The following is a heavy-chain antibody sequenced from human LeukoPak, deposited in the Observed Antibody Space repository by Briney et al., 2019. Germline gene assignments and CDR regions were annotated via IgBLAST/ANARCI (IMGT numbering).Heavy chain of an antibody. Sequence: PGGSLRLSCAASGFTFSSYAMSWVRQAPGKGLEWVSAISGSGGSTYSADSVKGWFTISRDNSKNTLYLQMNSLRAEDTAVYYCAKAGGMVRGVIYYFDYWGQGTLVTVSS. J-gene: IGHJ4*02. CDR3: AKAGGMVRGVIYYFDY. D-gene: IGHD3-10*01. CDR1: GFTFSSYA. CDR2: ISGSGGST. V-gene: IGHV3-23*01.